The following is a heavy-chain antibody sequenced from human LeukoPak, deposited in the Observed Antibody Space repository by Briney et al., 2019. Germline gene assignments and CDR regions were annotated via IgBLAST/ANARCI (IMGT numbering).Heavy chain of an antibody. D-gene: IGHD1-26*01. CDR3: ARDSGSYYVY. CDR1: GFTFSSYS. V-gene: IGHV3-21*01. CDR2: ISSSSSYI. J-gene: IGHJ4*02. Sequence: GGSLRLSCAASGFTFSSYSMNWVRQAPGKGLEWVSSISSSSSYIYYADSVKGRFTISRDNAKNTLYLQMNSLRAEDTAVYYCARDSGSYYVYWGQGTLVTVSS.